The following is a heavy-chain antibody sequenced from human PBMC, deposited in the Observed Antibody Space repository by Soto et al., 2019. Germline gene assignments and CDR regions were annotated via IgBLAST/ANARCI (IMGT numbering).Heavy chain of an antibody. V-gene: IGHV1-2*04. CDR1: GYTFTGYY. D-gene: IGHD4-17*01. CDR2: INPNSGGT. CDR3: AREYSDYVKGYMDV. Sequence: ASVKVSCKASGYTFTGYYMHWVRQAPGQGLEWMGWINPNSGGTNYAQKFQGWVTMTRDTSISTAYMELSRLRSDDTAVYYCAREYSDYVKGYMDVWGKGTTVTVSS. J-gene: IGHJ6*03.